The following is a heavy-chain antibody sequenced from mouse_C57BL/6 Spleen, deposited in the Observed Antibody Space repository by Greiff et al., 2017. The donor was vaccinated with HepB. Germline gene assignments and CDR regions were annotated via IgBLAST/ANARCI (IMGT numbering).Heavy chain of an antibody. Sequence: EVKLVESGAELVRPGASVKLSCTASGFNIKDDYMHWVKQRPEQGLEWIGWIDPENGDTEYASKFQGKATITADTSSNTAYLQLSGLTSEDTAVYYCTTDLLLRFAMDYWGQGTSVTVSS. CDR1: GFNIKDDY. V-gene: IGHV14-4*01. D-gene: IGHD1-1*01. CDR2: IDPENGDT. CDR3: TTDLLLRFAMDY. J-gene: IGHJ4*01.